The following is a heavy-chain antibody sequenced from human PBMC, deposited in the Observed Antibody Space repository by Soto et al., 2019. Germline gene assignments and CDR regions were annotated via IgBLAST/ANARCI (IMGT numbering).Heavy chain of an antibody. J-gene: IGHJ4*02. CDR3: ARDSYRWNFDY. CDR1: RYTFTAYL. Sequence: ASGKVGCEASRYTFTAYLIHWVRQAPGQGLEWMGWINPNNGDTGYAEKFLGRLTMTRDTSINTAYMELNRLRSDDTAVYYCARDSYRWNFDYWGQGSLVPVS. CDR2: INPNNGDT. V-gene: IGHV1-2*02. D-gene: IGHD1-26*01.